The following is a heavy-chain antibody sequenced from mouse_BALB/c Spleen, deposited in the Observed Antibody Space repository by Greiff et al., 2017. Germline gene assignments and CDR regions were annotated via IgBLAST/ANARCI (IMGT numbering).Heavy chain of an antibody. D-gene: IGHD2-14*01. Sequence: VQLQQSGAELVKPGASVKLSCTASGFNIKDTYMHWVKQRPEQGLEWIGRIDPANGNTKYDPKFQGKATITADTSSNTAYLQLSSLTSEDTAVYYGAMPYRYGAWFAYWGQGTLVTVSA. CDR2: IDPANGNT. J-gene: IGHJ3*01. CDR3: AMPYRYGAWFAY. V-gene: IGHV14-3*02. CDR1: GFNIKDTY.